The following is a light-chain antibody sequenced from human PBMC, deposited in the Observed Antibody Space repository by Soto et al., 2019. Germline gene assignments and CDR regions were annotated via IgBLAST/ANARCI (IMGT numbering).Light chain of an antibody. CDR2: RTS. CDR3: QQRSHWRT. Sequence: IVMTQSPATLSVSPGERATLSCRASQSVSTNYLAWYQQKPGQAPRLLIYRTSTRATGIPDRFSGSGSGTDFTLTISRLEPEDFAVYYCQQRSHWRTFGQGTKVDIK. J-gene: IGKJ1*01. V-gene: IGKV3D-20*02. CDR1: QSVSTNY.